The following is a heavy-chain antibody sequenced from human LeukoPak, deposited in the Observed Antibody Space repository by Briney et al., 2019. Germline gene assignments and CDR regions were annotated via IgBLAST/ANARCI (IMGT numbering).Heavy chain of an antibody. Sequence: QSGGSLRLSCAASGFTFSSYAMSWVRQAPGKGLEWVSAISGSGGSTYYADSVKGRFTISRDNSKNTLYLQMNSLRAEDTAVYYCAKVRNTAMDYYYYYGMDVWGQGTTVTVSS. CDR1: GFTFSSYA. J-gene: IGHJ6*02. V-gene: IGHV3-23*01. CDR2: ISGSGGST. CDR3: AKVRNTAMDYYYYYGMDV. D-gene: IGHD5-18*01.